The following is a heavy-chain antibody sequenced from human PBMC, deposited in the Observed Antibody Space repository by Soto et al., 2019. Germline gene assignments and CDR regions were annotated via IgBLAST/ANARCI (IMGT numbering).Heavy chain of an antibody. CDR2: FYPGDSDT. J-gene: IGHJ5*02. CDR1: GYSFTSYW. Sequence: PGESLKISCTGVGYSFTSYWIGWVRQMPGNGLESVGIFYPGDSDTRYSPSFQGQVTFSADKSITTSYLQWSSLKASHTPMYYCARGYCTTTICDPWFDPWGQGTLVTVLL. D-gene: IGHD2-2*01. CDR3: ARGYCTTTICDPWFDP. V-gene: IGHV5-51*01.